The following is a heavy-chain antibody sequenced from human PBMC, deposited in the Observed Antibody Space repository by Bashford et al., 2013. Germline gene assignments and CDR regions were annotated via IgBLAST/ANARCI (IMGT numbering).Heavy chain of an antibody. CDR3: ARDHGDYVDY. CDR2: IYYTGST. D-gene: IGHD4-17*01. Sequence: PSETLSLTCIVSGDSVSNIYYYWSWIRQPPGKGLEWVAYIYYTGSTRYNPSLKSRVTMSVDASKNQFSLKLNSVTTADTAMYYCARDHGDYVDYWGQGTLVTVSS. CDR1: GDSVSNIYYY. J-gene: IGHJ4*02. V-gene: IGHV4-61*01.